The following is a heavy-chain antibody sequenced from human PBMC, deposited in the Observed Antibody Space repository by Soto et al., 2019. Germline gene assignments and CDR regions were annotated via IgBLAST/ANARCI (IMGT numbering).Heavy chain of an antibody. CDR3: ARDPTGIVGAIPPLDY. Sequence: ASAKVSCKASGYTFTSYGISWVRQAPGQGLEWMGWISAYNGNTNYAQKLQGRVTMTTDTSTSTAYMELRSLRSDDTAVYYCARDPTGIVGAIPPLDYWGQGTLVTVSS. D-gene: IGHD1-26*01. CDR2: ISAYNGNT. J-gene: IGHJ4*02. CDR1: GYTFTSYG. V-gene: IGHV1-18*01.